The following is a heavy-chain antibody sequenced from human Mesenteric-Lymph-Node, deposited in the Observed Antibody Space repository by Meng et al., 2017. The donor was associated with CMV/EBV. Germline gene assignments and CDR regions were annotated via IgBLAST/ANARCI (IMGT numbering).Heavy chain of an antibody. J-gene: IGHJ6*02. Sequence: GESLKISCAASGFTFSTNWMHWVRQAPGKGLVWVPGINGDGRRTTYADSVKGRFTISRDNAKNTLDLQMNSLRAEDTAVYYCARGNYYGMDVWGQGTTVTVSS. CDR1: GFTFSTNW. CDR3: ARGNYYGMDV. V-gene: IGHV3-74*01. CDR2: INGDGRRT.